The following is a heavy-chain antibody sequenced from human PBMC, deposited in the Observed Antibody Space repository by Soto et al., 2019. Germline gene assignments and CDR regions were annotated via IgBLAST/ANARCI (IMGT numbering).Heavy chain of an antibody. CDR1: GFTFSGDG. CDR3: AKEGGGGFIRTGGGGYYYYARAV. D-gene: IGHD3-16*01. V-gene: IGHV3-30*18. CDR2: ISYDGSNK. J-gene: IGHJ6*04. Sequence: PGGCVRQSCVASGFTFSGDGMHWVRQAPGKGLEWVAVISYDGSNKYYADSVKGRFTISRDNSKNTLYLQMNSLRAEDTAVYYCAKEGGGGFIRTGGGGYYYYARAVGAKGTALPVSA.